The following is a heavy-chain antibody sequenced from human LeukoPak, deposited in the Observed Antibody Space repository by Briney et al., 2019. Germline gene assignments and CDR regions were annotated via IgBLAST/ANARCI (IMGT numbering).Heavy chain of an antibody. Sequence: GGSLRLSCAASGFTFSSYSMNWVRQAPGKGLEWVSAISGSGGSTYYADSVKGRFTISRDNSKSTLYLQMNSLRAEDSAVYYCASRYCIMPSCYRGLLDYWGQGTLVTVSS. J-gene: IGHJ4*02. V-gene: IGHV3-23*01. CDR3: ASRYCIMPSCYRGLLDY. CDR1: GFTFSSYS. D-gene: IGHD2-2*01. CDR2: ISGSGGST.